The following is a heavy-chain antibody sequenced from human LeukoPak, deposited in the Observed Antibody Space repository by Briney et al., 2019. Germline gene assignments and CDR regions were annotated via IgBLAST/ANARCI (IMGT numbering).Heavy chain of an antibody. Sequence: GGSLRLSCAASGFTFSSYAMHWVRQAPGKGLEWVAVISYDGSNKYYADSVKGRFTISRDNSKNTLYLQMNSLRAEDTAVYYRARSTVYCGGDCYIGPLDYWGQGTLVTVSS. CDR1: GFTFSSYA. V-gene: IGHV3-30-3*01. CDR3: ARSTVYCGGDCYIGPLDY. CDR2: ISYDGSNK. J-gene: IGHJ4*02. D-gene: IGHD2-21*02.